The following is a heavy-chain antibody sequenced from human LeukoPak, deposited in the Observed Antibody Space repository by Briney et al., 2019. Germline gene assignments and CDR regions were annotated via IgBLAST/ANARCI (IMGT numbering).Heavy chain of an antibody. J-gene: IGHJ4*02. CDR1: GFTFSSYW. V-gene: IGHV3-74*01. CDR2: INSDGSIT. Sequence: GGPLRLSCAASGFTFSSYWMHWVRQAPGKGLLWVSRINSDGSITSYADSVKGRFTISRDNAKNTLYLQMNSLRDEDTAVFFCARGHYGPDYWGQGTVVTVSS. D-gene: IGHD3-10*01. CDR3: ARGHYGPDY.